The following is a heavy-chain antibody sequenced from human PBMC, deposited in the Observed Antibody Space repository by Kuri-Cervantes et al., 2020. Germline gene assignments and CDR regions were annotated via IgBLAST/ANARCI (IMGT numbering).Heavy chain of an antibody. V-gene: IGHV4-34*01. CDR3: ARGRGYYYYYMDV. J-gene: IGHJ6*03. D-gene: IGHD3-10*01. Sequence: SETLSLTCAVYDGSFSNYYWNWIRQPPGKGLEWIGEINHRGTTNYNPSLKSRVTISIDTSKNQFSLKLSSVTAADTAVYYCARGRGYYYYYMDVWGKGTTVTVSS. CDR1: DGSFSNYY. CDR2: INHRGTT.